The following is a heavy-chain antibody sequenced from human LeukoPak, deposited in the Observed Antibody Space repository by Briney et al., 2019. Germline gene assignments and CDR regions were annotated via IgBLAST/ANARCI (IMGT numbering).Heavy chain of an antibody. Sequence: PGGSLRLSCAASGFTFSSYAMHWVRQAPGKGLEWVAVISYDGSNKYYADSVKGRFTISRDNSKNTLYLQMTSLRAEATAVYYCARMNWGDAFDIWGQGTMVTVSS. CDR3: ARMNWGDAFDI. V-gene: IGHV3-30-3*01. J-gene: IGHJ3*02. D-gene: IGHD7-27*01. CDR1: GFTFSSYA. CDR2: ISYDGSNK.